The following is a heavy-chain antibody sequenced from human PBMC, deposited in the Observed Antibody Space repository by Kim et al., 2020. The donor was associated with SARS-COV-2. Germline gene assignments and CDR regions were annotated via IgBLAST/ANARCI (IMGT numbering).Heavy chain of an antibody. Sequence: PSPRSRLTISVDTPKNQFTLKLSSVTAADTAVYYCANGGHYCSGGSCFDCWGQGTLVTVSS. D-gene: IGHD2-15*01. V-gene: IGHV4-34*01. J-gene: IGHJ4*02. CDR3: ANGGHYCSGGSCFDC.